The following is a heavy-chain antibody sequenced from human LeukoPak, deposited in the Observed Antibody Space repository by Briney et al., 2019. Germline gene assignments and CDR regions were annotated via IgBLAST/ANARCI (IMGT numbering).Heavy chain of an antibody. CDR2: ISSNGIST. J-gene: IGHJ2*01. Sequence: ETLSLTCTVSGGSISSTYWSWLRQPPGKGLEDVSAISSNGISTFYANSVKGRFTVSRDDSKNTVYLQMGSLRAEDMAVYYCVKWTNYYFALWGRGTLVTVSS. CDR1: GGSISSTY. V-gene: IGHV3-64*01. D-gene: IGHD2-8*01. CDR3: VKWTNYYFAL.